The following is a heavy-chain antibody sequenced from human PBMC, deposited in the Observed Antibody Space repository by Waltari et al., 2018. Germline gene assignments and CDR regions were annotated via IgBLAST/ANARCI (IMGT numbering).Heavy chain of an antibody. V-gene: IGHV4-59*01. J-gene: IGHJ5*02. Sequence: QVQLQESGPGLVKPSETLSLTCTVSGGSISSYYWSWIRQPPGKGLEWIGYISYSGSTNTNPSLKSRVTISVDTSKNQFSLKLSSVTAADTAVYYCARSQLRYFDWWETRPAYWFDPWGQGTLVTVSS. CDR2: ISYSGST. CDR3: ARSQLRYFDWWETRPAYWFDP. CDR1: GGSISSYY. D-gene: IGHD3-9*01.